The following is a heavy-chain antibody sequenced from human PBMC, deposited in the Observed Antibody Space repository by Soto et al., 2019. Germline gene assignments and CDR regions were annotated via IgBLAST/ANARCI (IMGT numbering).Heavy chain of an antibody. D-gene: IGHD3-10*01. Sequence: QVQLVQSGAEVKKPGSSVKVSCKASGGTFSSYAISWVRQAPGQGLEWMGGIIPIFGTANYAQKFQGRVTITADESTSTAYMELSSLRAEYTAVYYCARAIATMVRGALNLFDPWGQGTLVTVSS. CDR3: ARAIATMVRGALNLFDP. CDR1: GGTFSSYA. J-gene: IGHJ5*02. V-gene: IGHV1-69*01. CDR2: IIPIFGTA.